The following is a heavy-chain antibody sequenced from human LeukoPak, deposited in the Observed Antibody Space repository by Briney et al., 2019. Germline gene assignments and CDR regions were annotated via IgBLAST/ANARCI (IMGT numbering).Heavy chain of an antibody. V-gene: IGHV1-3*01. CDR3: ARDQIGVAAAAY. CDR2: INPSNDDT. J-gene: IGHJ4*02. CDR1: GYTFTNFV. D-gene: IGHD6-13*01. Sequence: ASVRVSCKASGYTFTNFVIHWVRQAPGQRLEWLGWINPSNDDTKYSQKFQGRVTITRDTSASTAYMELSSLRSEDTALYYCARDQIGVAAAAYWGQGTLVTVSS.